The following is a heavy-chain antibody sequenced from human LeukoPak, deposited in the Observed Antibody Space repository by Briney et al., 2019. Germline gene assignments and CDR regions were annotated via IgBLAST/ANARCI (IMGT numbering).Heavy chain of an antibody. J-gene: IGHJ4*02. CDR2: IYYSGST. V-gene: IGHV4-59*11. D-gene: IGHD2-8*01. CDR1: GGSISSHY. Sequence: PSETLSLTCTVSGGSISSHYWSWIRQPPGKGLEWIGYIYYSGSTNYNPSLKSRVTISVDTSKNQFSLKLSSVTAADTAVYYCARVDIVLMVYAFDYWGQGTLVTVSS. CDR3: ARVDIVLMVYAFDY.